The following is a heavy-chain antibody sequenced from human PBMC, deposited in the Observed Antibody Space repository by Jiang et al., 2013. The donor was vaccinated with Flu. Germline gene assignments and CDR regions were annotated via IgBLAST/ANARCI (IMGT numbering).Heavy chain of an antibody. CDR2: IIPLLGGT. Sequence: GAEVKKPGSSVRVSCKVSGGTFSSYSISWVRQAPGQGFEWMGRIIPLLGGTDYAQKFQARVTITADTSTSTAYMEVSSLRSEDTALYYCAKDIAGAGGVEYFQVWGQGTLVTVSS. CDR3: AKDIAGAGGVEYFQV. V-gene: IGHV1-69*08. J-gene: IGHJ1*01. D-gene: IGHD2-8*02. CDR1: GGTFSSYS.